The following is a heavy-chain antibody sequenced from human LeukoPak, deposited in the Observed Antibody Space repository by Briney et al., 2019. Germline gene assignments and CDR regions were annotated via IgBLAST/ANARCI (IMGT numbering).Heavy chain of an antibody. CDR1: GGTFSSYA. J-gene: IGHJ6*03. V-gene: IGHV1-69*06. Sequence: GASVKVSCKASGGTFSSYAISWVRQAPGQGLEWMGGIIPIFGTANYAQKFQGRVTITADKSTSTAYMELSSLRSEDTAVYYCARDRYYDSSGYYRYYYMDVWGKGTTVTVSS. D-gene: IGHD3-22*01. CDR2: IIPIFGTA. CDR3: ARDRYYDSSGYYRYYYMDV.